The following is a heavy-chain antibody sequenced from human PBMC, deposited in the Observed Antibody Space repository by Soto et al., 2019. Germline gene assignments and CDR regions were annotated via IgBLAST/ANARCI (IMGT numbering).Heavy chain of an antibody. V-gene: IGHV1-18*01. CDR2: ISAYNGNT. Sequence: ASVKVSFKASGYTFTRYGISWLRQAPGQGLEWMGWISAYNGNTNYAQKIQGRVTMTTDTSTSTAYMELRSLRSDDTAVYYCARVSSGRIAARLVGFDYWGQGTLVTVSS. J-gene: IGHJ4*02. CDR3: ARVSSGRIAARLVGFDY. CDR1: GYTFTRYG. D-gene: IGHD6-6*01.